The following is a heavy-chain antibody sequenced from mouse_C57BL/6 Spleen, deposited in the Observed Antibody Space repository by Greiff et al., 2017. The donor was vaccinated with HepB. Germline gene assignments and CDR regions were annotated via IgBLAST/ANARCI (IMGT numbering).Heavy chain of an antibody. CDR3: ARVDYGSSWYFDV. Sequence: EVQLVESGGGLVKPGGSLKLSCAASGFTFSSYAMSWVRQTPEKRLEWVATISDGGSYTYYPDNVKGRFTISRDNAKNNLYLQMSHLKSEDTAMYYCARVDYGSSWYFDVWGTGTTVTVSS. D-gene: IGHD1-1*01. CDR1: GFTFSSYA. CDR2: ISDGGSYT. J-gene: IGHJ1*03. V-gene: IGHV5-4*01.